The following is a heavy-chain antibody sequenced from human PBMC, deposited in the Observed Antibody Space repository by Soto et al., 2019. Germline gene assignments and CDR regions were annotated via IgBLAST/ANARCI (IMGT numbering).Heavy chain of an antibody. J-gene: IGHJ6*02. Sequence: GASVKVSCKASGYTFTSYDINWVRQATGQGLEWMGWMNPNSGNTGYPQKFQGRVTMTRNTSISTAYMELSSLRSEDTAVYYCARSPGYDFWSGYYPYYYYGMDVWGQGTTVTVSS. CDR1: GYTFTSYD. CDR3: ARSPGYDFWSGYYPYYYYGMDV. D-gene: IGHD3-3*01. CDR2: MNPNSGNT. V-gene: IGHV1-8*01.